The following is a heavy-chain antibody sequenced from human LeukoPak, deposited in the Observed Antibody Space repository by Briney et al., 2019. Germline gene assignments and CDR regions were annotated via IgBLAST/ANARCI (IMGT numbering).Heavy chain of an antibody. Sequence: GGSLRLSCAASGFTFSSYAMSWVRQAPGKGLEWVSAISGSGGSTYYADSVKGRFTISRDNSKNTLYLQMNSLRAEDTAVYYCAKCIEYSSSSPHDYWGQGTLVTVSS. CDR1: GFTFSSYA. J-gene: IGHJ4*02. D-gene: IGHD6-6*01. CDR2: ISGSGGST. CDR3: AKCIEYSSSSPHDY. V-gene: IGHV3-23*01.